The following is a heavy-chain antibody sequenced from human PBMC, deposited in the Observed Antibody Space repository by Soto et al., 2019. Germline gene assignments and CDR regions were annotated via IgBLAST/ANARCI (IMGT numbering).Heavy chain of an antibody. CDR3: ARDGWHYYDSSGYLAY. J-gene: IGHJ4*02. V-gene: IGHV1-2*02. D-gene: IGHD3-22*01. CDR1: GYTFTGYY. CDR2: INPNSGGT. Sequence: ASVKVSCKASGYTFTGYYMHWVRQAPGQGLEWMGWINPNSGGTNYAQKFQGRVTMTRDTSISTAYMELSRLRSDDTAVYYCARDGWHYYDSSGYLAYWGQGTLVTVSS.